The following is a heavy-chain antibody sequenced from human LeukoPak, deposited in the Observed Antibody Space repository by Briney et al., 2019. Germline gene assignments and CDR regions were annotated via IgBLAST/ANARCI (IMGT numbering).Heavy chain of an antibody. CDR2: ISWNSGSI. V-gene: IGHV3-9*01. J-gene: IGHJ5*02. Sequence: GGSLRLSCAASGFTFDDYAMHWVRQAPGKGLEWVSGISWNSGSIGYADSVKGRFTISRDNAKNSLYLQTNSLRAEDTALYYCAKDYSGSYYAPFDPWGQGTLVNVSS. CDR1: GFTFDDYA. CDR3: AKDYSGSYYAPFDP. D-gene: IGHD1-26*01.